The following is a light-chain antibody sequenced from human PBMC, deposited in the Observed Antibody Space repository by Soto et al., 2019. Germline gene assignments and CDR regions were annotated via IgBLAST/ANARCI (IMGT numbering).Light chain of an antibody. CDR2: EVT. CDR1: SSDIGSYDL. Sequence: HSVLTXPASVSGSPGQSITISCTGTSSDIGSYDLVSWYQQHPGTAPKLIIYEVTKRPSGVSTRFSGSKSGNTASLTISGLQAVDEADYYCCSFADFTYVFGTGTKVTVL. J-gene: IGLJ1*01. CDR3: CSFADFTYV. V-gene: IGLV2-23*02.